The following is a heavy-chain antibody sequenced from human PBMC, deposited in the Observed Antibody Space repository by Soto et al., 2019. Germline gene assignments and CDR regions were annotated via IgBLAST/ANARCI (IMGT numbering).Heavy chain of an antibody. J-gene: IGHJ6*02. CDR1: GFTFSSYA. Sequence: QVQLVESGGGVVQPGRSLRLSCAASGFTFSSYAMHWVRQAPGKGLEWVAVISYDGSNKYYADSVKGRFTISRDNSKNTLYLQMNSLRAEDTAVYYCAREDDCSSTSCYEYYYYYGRDVWGQGTTVTVSS. CDR2: ISYDGSNK. CDR3: AREDDCSSTSCYEYYYYYGRDV. D-gene: IGHD2-2*01. V-gene: IGHV3-30-3*01.